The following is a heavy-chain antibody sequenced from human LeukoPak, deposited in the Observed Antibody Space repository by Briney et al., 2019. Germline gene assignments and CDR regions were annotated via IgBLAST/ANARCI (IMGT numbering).Heavy chain of an antibody. CDR3: ARQYSSSWYVAITGWFDP. CDR1: GFTFSSYG. D-gene: IGHD6-13*01. J-gene: IGHJ5*02. Sequence: GGSLRLSCAASGFTFSSYGMHWVRQAPGKGLEWVAVIWYDGSNKYYAASVKGRFTISRDNSKNTLYLQMNSLRAEDTAVYYCARQYSSSWYVAITGWFDPWGQGTLVTVSS. CDR2: IWYDGSNK. V-gene: IGHV3-33*01.